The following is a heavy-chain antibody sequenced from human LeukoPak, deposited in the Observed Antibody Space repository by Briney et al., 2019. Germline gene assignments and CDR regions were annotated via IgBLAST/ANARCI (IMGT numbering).Heavy chain of an antibody. D-gene: IGHD3-22*01. Sequence: GGSLRLSCAASGFTFSSHEMHWVRQAPGKGLEWVSYISRSASTIFYADSVRGRFTISRDNAQNSLYLQMNSLRAEDTAIYYCAGPGSSGYLYWGQGTLVTVSS. CDR3: AGPGSSGYLY. CDR1: GFTFSSHE. J-gene: IGHJ4*02. V-gene: IGHV3-48*03. CDR2: ISRSASTI.